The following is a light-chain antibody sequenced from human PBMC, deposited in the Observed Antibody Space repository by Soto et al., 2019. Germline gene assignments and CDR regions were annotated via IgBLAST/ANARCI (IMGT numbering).Light chain of an antibody. CDR1: QSVSSY. J-gene: IGKJ1*01. CDR3: QKYNRAPET. Sequence: EIVLTRSPATLSLSPVERATLSCRASQSVSSYLAWYQQKPGQAPRLLIYDASNRATGIPARFSGSGSGTEFTLTISSLQPEDVATYYCQKYNRAPETFGQGTKVDI. CDR2: DAS. V-gene: IGKV3-11*01.